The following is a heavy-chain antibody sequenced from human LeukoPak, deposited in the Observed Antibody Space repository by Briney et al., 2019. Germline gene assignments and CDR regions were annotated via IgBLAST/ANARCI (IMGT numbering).Heavy chain of an antibody. CDR3: ARHGIAATAPSSYYYHGLDV. V-gene: IGHV4-4*02. CDR1: GGSISSSNW. Sequence: PSGTLSLTCAVSGGSISSSNWWSWVRQPPGKGLEWIGSFYYSGSTYYNPSLKSRVTISVDTSKNQFSLKLSSVTAADTALFYCARHGIAATAPSSYYYHGLDVWGQGTTVTVSS. J-gene: IGHJ6*02. CDR2: FYYSGST. D-gene: IGHD6-13*01.